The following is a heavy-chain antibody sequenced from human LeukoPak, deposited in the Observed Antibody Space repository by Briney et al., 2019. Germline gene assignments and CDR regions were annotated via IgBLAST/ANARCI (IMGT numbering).Heavy chain of an antibody. Sequence: GGSLRLSCAASGFTFSSYAMHWVRQAPGKGLEWVAVISYDGSNKYYADSVKGRFTISRDNSKNTLYLQMNSLRAEDTAVYYCAKSFTMIVVDRGLYYYYGMDVWGQGTTVTVSS. CDR1: GFTFSSYA. CDR2: ISYDGSNK. D-gene: IGHD3-22*01. J-gene: IGHJ6*02. V-gene: IGHV3-30*18. CDR3: AKSFTMIVVDRGLYYYYGMDV.